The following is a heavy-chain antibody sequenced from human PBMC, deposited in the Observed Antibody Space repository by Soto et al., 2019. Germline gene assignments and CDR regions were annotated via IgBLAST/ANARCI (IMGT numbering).Heavy chain of an antibody. Sequence: QVQLVQSGAEVKKPGASVKVSCKASGYTFTSYAMHCVRQAPVQKLEWMGWINAGNANTKYSQKCQGKVTITRDTSARTDYMEMSSMRSEDTAVYYCARAPPLGYCSCTSCTEYYFDYWGQGTLVTVSS. CDR2: INAGNANT. V-gene: IGHV1-3*01. D-gene: IGHD2-2*01. CDR1: GYTFTSYA. J-gene: IGHJ4*02. CDR3: ARAPPLGYCSCTSCTEYYFDY.